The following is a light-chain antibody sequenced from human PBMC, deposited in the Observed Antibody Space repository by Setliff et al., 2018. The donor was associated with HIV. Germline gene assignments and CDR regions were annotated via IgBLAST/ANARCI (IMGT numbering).Light chain of an antibody. V-gene: IGLV2-11*01. CDR3: CSSAGTYTYV. CDR2: DVT. J-gene: IGLJ1*01. CDR1: SSDVGTYNF. Sequence: QSVLAQPRSVSGSPGQSVTISCSGFSSDVGTYNFVSWYQQHPGKAPKLMIYDVTKRPSGVPDRFSGFKSANTASLTISGLQAEDEADYYCCSSAGTYTYVFGTGTKVTVL.